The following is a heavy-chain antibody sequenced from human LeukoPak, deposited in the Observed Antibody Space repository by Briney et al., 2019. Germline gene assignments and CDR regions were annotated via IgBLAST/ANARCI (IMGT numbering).Heavy chain of an antibody. J-gene: IGHJ4*02. V-gene: IGHV4-34*01. CDR3: ARVVGYCSSTSCYLDY. CDR1: GGSFSGYY. D-gene: IGHD2-2*01. CDR2: INHSGST. Sequence: PSETLSLTCAVYGGSFSGYYWSWIRRPPGKGLEWIGEINHSGSTNYNPSLKSRVTISVDTSKNQFSLKLSSVTAADTAVYYCARVVGYCSSTSCYLDYWGQGTLVTVSS.